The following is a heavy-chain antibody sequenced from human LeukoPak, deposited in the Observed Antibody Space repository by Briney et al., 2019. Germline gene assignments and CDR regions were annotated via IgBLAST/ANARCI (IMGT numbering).Heavy chain of an antibody. J-gene: IGHJ6*02. Sequence: GGSLRLSCAASGFTFDDYALHWVRQAPGKGLEWVSGIGWNSGSIGYADSVKGRFTISRDNAKNSLYLQMNSLRAEDTALYYCAKDKDCSSTSCYYYYGMDVWGQGTTVTVSS. CDR2: IGWNSGSI. CDR1: GFTFDDYA. CDR3: AKDKDCSSTSCYYYYGMDV. D-gene: IGHD2-2*01. V-gene: IGHV3-9*01.